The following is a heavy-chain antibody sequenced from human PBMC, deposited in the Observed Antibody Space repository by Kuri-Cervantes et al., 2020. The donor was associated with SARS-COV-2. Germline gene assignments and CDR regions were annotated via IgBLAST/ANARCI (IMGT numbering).Heavy chain of an antibody. CDR3: ARQTTVIYYYMDV. CDR2: INHSGST. V-gene: IGHV4-34*01. Sequence: ESLKISCAVYGGSFSGYYWSWIRQPPGKGLEWIGEINHSGSTNYNPSLKSRVTISVDTTKNQFSLKLSSVTAADTAVYYCARQTTVIYYYMDVWGKGTTVTVSS. D-gene: IGHD4-11*01. CDR1: GGSFSGYY. J-gene: IGHJ6*03.